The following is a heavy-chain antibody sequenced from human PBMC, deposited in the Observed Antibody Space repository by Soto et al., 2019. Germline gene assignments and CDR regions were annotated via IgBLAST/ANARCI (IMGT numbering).Heavy chain of an antibody. CDR3: TRGPRPTSTGMGAF. Sequence: PGGCMGLCRTASGDTFKIYVMHGSRQIKGKGPEWVSRINDDGISTNYADSVKGRFTISRDNAKNTLYLQMNALRVEDAGVYYCTRGPRPTSTGMGAFWGQGTLVTVFS. CDR1: GDTFKIYV. J-gene: IGHJ4*02. CDR2: INDDGIST. V-gene: IGHV3-74*01. D-gene: IGHD1-1*01.